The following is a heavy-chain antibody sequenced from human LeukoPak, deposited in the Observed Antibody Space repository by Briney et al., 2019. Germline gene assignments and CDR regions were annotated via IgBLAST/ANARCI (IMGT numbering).Heavy chain of an antibody. V-gene: IGHV3-7*01. CDR2: IKQDGSEK. D-gene: IGHD3-3*01. CDR3: ARDLPRLRFLEWLSHDAFDI. Sequence: GGSLRLSCAASGFTFSSYWMTWVRQAPGKGLEWVANIKQDGSEKYYVGSVEGRFTISRDNAKNSLYLQMNSLRAEDTAVYYCARDLPRLRFLEWLSHDAFDIWGQGTMVTVSS. J-gene: IGHJ3*02. CDR1: GFTFSSYW.